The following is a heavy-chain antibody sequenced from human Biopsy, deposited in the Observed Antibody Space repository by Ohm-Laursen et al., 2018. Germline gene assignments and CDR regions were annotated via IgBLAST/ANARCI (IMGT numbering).Heavy chain of an antibody. V-gene: IGHV4-59*08. Sequence: SDTLSLTCTVSGGSITADFWTWIRQTPGERLKWIGYRFHSGSPMYNPSLKSRVTISVDTSKSQFSLTLTSVTAADTAVYYCVRLNRRGNIIFFDYWGRGTLVTVSS. CDR1: GGSITADF. D-gene: IGHD3/OR15-3a*01. J-gene: IGHJ4*02. CDR3: VRLNRRGNIIFFDY. CDR2: RFHSGSP.